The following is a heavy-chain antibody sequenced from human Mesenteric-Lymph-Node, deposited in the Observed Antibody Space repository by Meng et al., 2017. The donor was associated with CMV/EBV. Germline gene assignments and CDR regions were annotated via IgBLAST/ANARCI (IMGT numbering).Heavy chain of an antibody. V-gene: IGHV4-34*01. J-gene: IGHJ5*02. CDR1: FSGYY. Sequence: FSGYYWNWISQAPGRGLEWIGEVNHSGSPNYNPSLESRVTISIDTSKNQFSLKMRSVTAADTAVYYCARALKPLRITIFGVDRGWFDPWGQGTLVTVSS. CDR3: ARALKPLRITIFGVDRGWFDP. CDR2: VNHSGSP. D-gene: IGHD3-3*01.